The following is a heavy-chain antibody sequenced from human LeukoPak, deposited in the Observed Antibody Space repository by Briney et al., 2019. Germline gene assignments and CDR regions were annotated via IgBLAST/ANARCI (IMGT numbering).Heavy chain of an antibody. V-gene: IGHV3-23*01. CDR1: GFTFSSYA. D-gene: IGHD2-8*01. Sequence: GGSLRLSCAASGFTFSSYAMSWVRQAPGKGLEWVSAISGSGGSTYYADSVKGRFTISRDNSKDTLYLQMNSLRAEDTAVYYCAKDQAVLMVYATNDAFDIWGQGTMVTVSS. J-gene: IGHJ3*02. CDR2: ISGSGGST. CDR3: AKDQAVLMVYATNDAFDI.